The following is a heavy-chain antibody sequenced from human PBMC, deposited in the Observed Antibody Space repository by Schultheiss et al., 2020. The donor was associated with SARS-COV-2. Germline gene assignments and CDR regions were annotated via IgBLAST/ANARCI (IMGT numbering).Heavy chain of an antibody. J-gene: IGHJ3*02. CDR1: GFTFSSYG. V-gene: IGHV3-30*02. Sequence: GGSLRLSCAASGFTFSSYGMHWVRQAPGKGLEWVAVIWYDGSNKYYADSVKGRFTISRDNSRNTLYLQMNSLRAEDTAVYYCAKEGCSDSITCHPFGAFDIWGQGTMVTVSS. D-gene: IGHD3-22*01. CDR3: AKEGCSDSITCHPFGAFDI. CDR2: IWYDGSNK.